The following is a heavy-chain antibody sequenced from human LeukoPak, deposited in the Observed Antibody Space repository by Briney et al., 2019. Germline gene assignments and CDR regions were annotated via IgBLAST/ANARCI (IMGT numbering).Heavy chain of an antibody. CDR3: ASASSGYYNVGEGAFDI. CDR2: IYTSGST. Sequence: SQTLSLTCTVSGGSISSGSYYWSWIRQPAGKGLEWIGRIYTSGSTNYNPSLKSRVTISVDTSKNQFSLKLSSVTAADTAVYYCASASSGYYNVGEGAFDIWGQGTMVTVSS. J-gene: IGHJ3*02. D-gene: IGHD3-22*01. CDR1: GGSISSGSYY. V-gene: IGHV4-61*02.